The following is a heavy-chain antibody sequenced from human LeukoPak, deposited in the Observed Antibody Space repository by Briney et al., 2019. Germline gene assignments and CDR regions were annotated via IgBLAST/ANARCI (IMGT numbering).Heavy chain of an antibody. Sequence: PSETLSLTCTVSGYSISSGYYWGWIRQPPGKGLEWIGSIYYSGSTYYNPSLKSRVTISVDTSKNQFSLRLSSVTAADTAVYYCARRGSSSSSFYYYMDVWGKGTTVTVSS. CDR1: GYSISSGYY. CDR2: IYYSGST. D-gene: IGHD6-13*01. V-gene: IGHV4-38-2*02. J-gene: IGHJ6*03. CDR3: ARRGSSSSSFYYYMDV.